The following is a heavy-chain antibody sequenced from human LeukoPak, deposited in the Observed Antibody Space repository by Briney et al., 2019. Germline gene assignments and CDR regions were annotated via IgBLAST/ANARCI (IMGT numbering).Heavy chain of an antibody. D-gene: IGHD3-16*01. CDR1: GGSISSYY. J-gene: IGHJ4*02. CDR2: IYYSGST. V-gene: IGHV4-59*01. Sequence: PPETLSLTCTVSGGSISSYYWSWIRQPPGKGLEWIGYIYYSGSTNYNPSLKSRVTISVDTSKNQFSLKLSSVTAADTAVYYCARDNKGVNDYWGQGTLVTVSS. CDR3: ARDNKGVNDY.